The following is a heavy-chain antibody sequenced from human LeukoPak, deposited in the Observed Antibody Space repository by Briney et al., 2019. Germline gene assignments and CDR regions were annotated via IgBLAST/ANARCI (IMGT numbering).Heavy chain of an antibody. D-gene: IGHD6-19*01. CDR1: GFTFSSYA. J-gene: IGHJ4*02. CDR3: AKDGISGWYGNHFDF. Sequence: GGSLRLSCAASGFTFSSYAMNWVRQAPGKGLEWVSSIRGSGDSTYYADSVKGRFTISRDDSKNTLYLQISSLRAEDTAIYYCAKDGISGWYGNHFDFWGQGTLVTGSS. CDR2: IRGSGDST. V-gene: IGHV3-23*01.